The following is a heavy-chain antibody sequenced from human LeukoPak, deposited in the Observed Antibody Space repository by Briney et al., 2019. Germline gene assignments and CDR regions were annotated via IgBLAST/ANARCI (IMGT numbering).Heavy chain of an antibody. CDR1: GGSISNKY. CDR3: ARGVVVVAATLRAFDN. D-gene: IGHD2-15*01. CDR2: INHSGST. J-gene: IGHJ3*02. Sequence: SETLSLTCTVSGGSISNKYWSWIRQPPGKGLEWIGEINHSGSTNYNPSLKSRVTISVDTSKNQFSLKLSSVTAADTAVYYCARGVVVVAATLRAFDNWGQGTMVTVSS. V-gene: IGHV4-34*01.